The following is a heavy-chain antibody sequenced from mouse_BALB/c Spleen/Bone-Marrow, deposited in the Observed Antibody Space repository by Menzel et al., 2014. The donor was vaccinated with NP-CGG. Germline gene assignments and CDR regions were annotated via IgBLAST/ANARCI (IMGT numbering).Heavy chain of an antibody. CDR2: ISSGGSNT. J-gene: IGHJ4*01. D-gene: IGHD2-2*01. V-gene: IGHV5-12-1*01. CDR1: GFAFSGYD. CDR3: ARQRGYAYAMDY. Sequence: EVQGVESGGGLVKPGGSLKLSCAASGFAFSGYDMSWVRQTPEKRLEWVAYISSGGSNTYYLDTVKGRFTISRDNAKNTLYLQMNSLKSEDTAMYYCARQRGYAYAMDYWGQGTSVTVSS.